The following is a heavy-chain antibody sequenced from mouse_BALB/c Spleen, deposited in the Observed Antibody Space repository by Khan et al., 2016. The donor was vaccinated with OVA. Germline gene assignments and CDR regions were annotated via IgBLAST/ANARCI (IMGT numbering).Heavy chain of an antibody. CDR2: INTYTGEP. Sequence: QIQLVQSGPELKKPGETVKISCKASGYTFTNYGMNWVKQAPGKGLKWMGWINTYTGEPTYADDFKGRFAFSLETSASTAYLQINNLKNEDMATYFWSTTVVDYYAMDYWGQGTSVTVSS. D-gene: IGHD1-1*01. J-gene: IGHJ4*01. CDR3: STTVVDYYAMDY. CDR1: GYTFTNYG. V-gene: IGHV9-1*02.